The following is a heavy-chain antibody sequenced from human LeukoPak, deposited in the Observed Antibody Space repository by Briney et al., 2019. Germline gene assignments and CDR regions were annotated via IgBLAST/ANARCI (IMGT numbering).Heavy chain of an antibody. CDR2: LIYSGST. V-gene: IGHV4-39*01. CDR3: ARHDPQYSSGWYDY. CDR1: GGSIRSSSYY. J-gene: IGHJ4*02. Sequence: SETLSLTCTVSGGSIRSSSYYWGWIRQPPGKGLEWIGSLIYSGSTYYNPSLKSRVTMSVDTSKNQFSRKLSSVTAADTAVYYCARHDPQYSSGWYDYWGQGTLVTVSS. D-gene: IGHD6-19*01.